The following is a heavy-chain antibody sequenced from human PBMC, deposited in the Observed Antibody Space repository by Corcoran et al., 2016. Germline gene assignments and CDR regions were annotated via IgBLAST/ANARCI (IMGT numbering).Heavy chain of an antibody. Sequence: QVQLQESGPGLVKPSETLSLTCTVSGYSISSGYYWGWIRQPPGKGLEWIGRIYHSGSTYYNPSLKSRFPITVDTSKNQFSLKLSPVTAADTAVYYWARHPDRDWNYVFCGFDPWGQGTLVTVSS. D-gene: IGHD1-7*01. CDR1: GYSISSGYY. CDR3: ARHPDRDWNYVFCGFDP. CDR2: IYHSGST. J-gene: IGHJ5*02. V-gene: IGHV4-38-2*02.